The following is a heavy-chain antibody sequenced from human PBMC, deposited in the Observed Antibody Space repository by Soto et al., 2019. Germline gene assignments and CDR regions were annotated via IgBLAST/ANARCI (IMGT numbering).Heavy chain of an antibody. CDR1: GGTFSSYT. V-gene: IGHV1-69*02. CDR2: IIPILGIA. CDR3: AAGEYFDFWSGSPDAFDF. J-gene: IGHJ3*01. D-gene: IGHD3-3*01. Sequence: SVKVSCKASGGTFSSYTISWVRQAPGQGLEWMGRIIPILGIANYAQKFQGRVTITADKSTSTAYMELSSLRSEDTAVYYCAAGEYFDFWSGSPDAFDFWGQGTMVTVSS.